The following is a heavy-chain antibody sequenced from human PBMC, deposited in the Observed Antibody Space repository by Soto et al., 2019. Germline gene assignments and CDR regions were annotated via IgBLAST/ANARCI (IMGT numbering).Heavy chain of an antibody. J-gene: IGHJ5*02. Sequence: QLQLQESGPGLVKPSETLSLTCTVSGGSISSSSYYWGWIRQPPGRGLEWIGSSYYSGSTFYNPSLKSRVTISADTSKNQFSLKLSSVTAADTAVYYCARHYGDYVDQGPLYNWFDPWGQGTLVTVSS. V-gene: IGHV4-39*01. CDR1: GGSISSSSYY. CDR2: SYYSGST. CDR3: ARHYGDYVDQGPLYNWFDP. D-gene: IGHD4-17*01.